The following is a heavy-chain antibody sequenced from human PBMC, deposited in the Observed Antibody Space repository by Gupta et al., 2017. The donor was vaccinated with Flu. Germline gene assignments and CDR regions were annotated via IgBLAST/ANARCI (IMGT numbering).Heavy chain of an antibody. CDR3: ARSAARRSYYYGMDV. V-gene: IGHV1-3*01. D-gene: IGHD2-15*01. J-gene: IGHJ6*02. CDR1: GYTFTSYA. CDR2: INAGNGNT. Sequence: QVQLVQSGAEVKKPGASVKVSCKASGYTFTSYAMHWVRQAPGQRLEWMGWINAGNGNTKYSQKFQGRVTITRDTSASTAYMELSSLRSEETAVYYCARSAARRSYYYGMDVWGQGTTVTVSS.